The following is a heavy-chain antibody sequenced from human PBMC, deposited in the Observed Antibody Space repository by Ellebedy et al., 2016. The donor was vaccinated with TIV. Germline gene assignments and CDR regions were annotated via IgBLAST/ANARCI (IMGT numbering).Heavy chain of an antibody. CDR1: GYTFTGYY. CDR3: ATFPYISTSSAF. J-gene: IGHJ4*02. CDR2: INPYSGGT. Sequence: ASVKVSCKASGYTFTGYYMHWVRQAPGQGLEWMGWINPYSGGTNYAQKFQGRVTMTRDTSISTAYMELSRLTSDDTAVYYCATFPYISTSSAFWGQGTLVTVSS. D-gene: IGHD6-6*01. V-gene: IGHV1-2*02.